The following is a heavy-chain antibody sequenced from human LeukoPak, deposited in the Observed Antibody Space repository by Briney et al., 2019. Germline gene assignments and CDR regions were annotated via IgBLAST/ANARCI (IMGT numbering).Heavy chain of an antibody. CDR2: ISSSSSTI. J-gene: IGHJ4*02. D-gene: IGHD3-10*01. CDR3: AKDHNYYGSGSDPFDY. CDR1: GFTFSSYS. V-gene: IGHV3-48*01. Sequence: PGGSLRLSCAASGFTFSSYSMNWVRQAPGKGLEWVSYISSSSSTIYYADSVKGRFTISRDNAKNSLYLQMNSLRAEDTAVYYCAKDHNYYGSGSDPFDYWGQGTLVTVSS.